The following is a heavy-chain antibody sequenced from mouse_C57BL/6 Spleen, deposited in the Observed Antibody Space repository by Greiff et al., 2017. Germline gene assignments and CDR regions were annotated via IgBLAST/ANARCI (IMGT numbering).Heavy chain of an antibody. J-gene: IGHJ2*01. V-gene: IGHV1-42*01. D-gene: IGHD3-2*02. CDR1: GYSFTGYY. CDR2: INPSTGGT. Sequence: VQLQQSGPELVKPGASVKISCKASGYSFTGYYMNWVKQSPEKSLEWIGEINPSTGGTTYNQKFKAKATLTVDKSSSTAYMQLKRLTSEDSAVYYCATDSSGYVGYFDYWGQGTTLTVSS. CDR3: ATDSSGYVGYFDY.